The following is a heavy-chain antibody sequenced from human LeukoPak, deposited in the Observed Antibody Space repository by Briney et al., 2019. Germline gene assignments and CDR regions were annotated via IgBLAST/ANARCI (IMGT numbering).Heavy chain of an antibody. CDR1: GGSFSGYY. CDR3: VRVEVGVLN. Sequence: SETLSLTCAVYGGSFSGYYWTWTRQSPGKGLEWIGEINHSGSTNYNPSLKSRVTISVDTSKNQFSLKLSSVTAADTAVYYCVRVEVGVLNWGQGTLVTVSS. J-gene: IGHJ4*02. V-gene: IGHV4-34*01. D-gene: IGHD3-22*01. CDR2: INHSGST.